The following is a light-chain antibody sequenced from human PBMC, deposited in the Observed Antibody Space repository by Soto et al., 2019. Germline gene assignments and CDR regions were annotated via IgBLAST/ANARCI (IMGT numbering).Light chain of an antibody. J-gene: IGKJ4*01. V-gene: IGKV3-15*01. CDR1: QSVGGD. Sequence: ERVMTQSPATLSVSPGERATLSCRASQSVGGDLAWYQQKPGQAPRLLIHGASSRAPGIPDRFSGSGSGTEFTLTISSLQSEDSAVYYCQQYENWPQLTFGGGTKVEIK. CDR3: QQYENWPQLT. CDR2: GAS.